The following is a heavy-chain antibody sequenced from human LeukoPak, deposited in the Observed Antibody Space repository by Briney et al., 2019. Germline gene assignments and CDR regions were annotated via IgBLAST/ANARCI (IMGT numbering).Heavy chain of an antibody. D-gene: IGHD3-9*01. Sequence: SVKVSCKASGGTFSSYAISWVRQAPGQGLEWMGRIIPILGIANYAQKFQGRVMITADKSTSTAYMELSSLRSEDTAVYYCARSPTYYDILTGYYLDYWGQGTLVTVSS. V-gene: IGHV1-69*04. J-gene: IGHJ4*02. CDR3: ARSPTYYDILTGYYLDY. CDR2: IIPILGIA. CDR1: GGTFSSYA.